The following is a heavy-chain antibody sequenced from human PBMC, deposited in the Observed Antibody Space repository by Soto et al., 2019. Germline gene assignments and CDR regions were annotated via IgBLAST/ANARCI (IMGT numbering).Heavy chain of an antibody. J-gene: IGHJ4*02. Sequence: EVQLVESGGGLVQPGGSLRLSCAASGFIFSGYWMHWVRRAPGKGLVWVSRINSDGSSTTYADSVKGRFTISRDNAKNTMYLQMNSLRAEDTAGYYCARLLGGSGSFIDYWGQGTLVTVSS. V-gene: IGHV3-74*03. CDR2: INSDGSST. CDR3: ARLLGGSGSFIDY. D-gene: IGHD3-10*01. CDR1: GFIFSGYW.